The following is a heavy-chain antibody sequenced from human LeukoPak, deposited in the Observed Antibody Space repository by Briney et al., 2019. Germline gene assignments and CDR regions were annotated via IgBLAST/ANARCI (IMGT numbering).Heavy chain of an antibody. CDR3: ARGVYYDRSGYYNMDV. V-gene: IGHV1-2*04. CDR1: GYTFTGYY. J-gene: IGHJ6*02. D-gene: IGHD3-22*01. Sequence: ASVKVSCKASGYTFTGYYMHWVRQAPGQGLEWMGWINPNSGGTNYAQKFQGWVTMTRDTSISTAYMELSRLRSDDTAVYYCARGVYYDRSGYYNMDVWGQGTTVTVSS. CDR2: INPNSGGT.